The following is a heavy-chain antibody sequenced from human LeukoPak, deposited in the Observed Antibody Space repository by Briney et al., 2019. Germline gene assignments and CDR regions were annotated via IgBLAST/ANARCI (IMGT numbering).Heavy chain of an antibody. CDR1: GFTFSSYA. CDR2: INGSGGRT. V-gene: IGHV3-23*01. Sequence: GGSLRLSCAASGFTFSSYAMSWVRQAPGKGLEWVSGINGSGGRTYCADSVKGRFTISRDNSKNTLYLQMNSLRAEDTAVYYCAKDSKIVGPTFRSYHYMDVWGKGTTVTVSS. D-gene: IGHD1-26*01. CDR3: AKDSKIVGPTFRSYHYMDV. J-gene: IGHJ6*03.